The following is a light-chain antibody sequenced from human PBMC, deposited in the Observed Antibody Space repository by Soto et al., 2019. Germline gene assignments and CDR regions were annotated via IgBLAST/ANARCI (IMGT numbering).Light chain of an antibody. CDR3: HQYARYPPT. CDR2: GAS. V-gene: IGKV3-20*01. CDR1: QSIISDY. J-gene: IGKJ4*01. Sequence: ESVLTQSPGSLSLSPGERATLSCRASQSIISDYLAWYQQKPGQAPRLLVYGASSRATGIPGRFSGSGSGTDFTLSISRLEPEDFAVYYFHQYARYPPTFGGGTKVEIK.